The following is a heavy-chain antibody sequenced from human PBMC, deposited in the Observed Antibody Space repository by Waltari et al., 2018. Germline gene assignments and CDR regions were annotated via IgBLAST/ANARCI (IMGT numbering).Heavy chain of an antibody. D-gene: IGHD2-2*01. CDR2: IKWDGSAT. CDR1: GFHFPGRR. CDR3: ARGSAGYVRVWDL. V-gene: IGHV3-7*03. Sequence: EAQLMESGGGLVQPGGSLTISCAASGFHFPGRRMTWVRRAPGKGLEWVANIKWDGSATWYAESLSGRFIISRDNARNSLFLQINSPSAEDTAIYYCARGSAGYVRVWDLWGQGTSVTVSS. J-gene: IGHJ5*02.